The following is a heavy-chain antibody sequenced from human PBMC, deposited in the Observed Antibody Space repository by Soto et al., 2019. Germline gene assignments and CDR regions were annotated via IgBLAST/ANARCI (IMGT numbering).Heavy chain of an antibody. CDR1: GDSVSINSAT. Sequence: KQSQTLSLTCAISGDSVSINSATWNWVRQSPSGGLEWLGRTYYRSKWYNDYADSVKSRITINPDTSNNQFSLQLNSVTHEDTAVYYCAREATAVAGFFDYWGQGTLVTVSS. V-gene: IGHV6-1*01. CDR3: AREATAVAGFFDY. D-gene: IGHD6-19*01. J-gene: IGHJ4*02. CDR2: TYYRSKWYN.